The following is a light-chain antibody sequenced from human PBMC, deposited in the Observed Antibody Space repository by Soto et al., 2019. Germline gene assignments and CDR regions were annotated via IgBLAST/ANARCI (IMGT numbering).Light chain of an antibody. J-gene: IGKJ2*01. Sequence: EIVLTQSPATLSLSPGERATLSCRASQSVSSYLAWYQQQPGQAPRLLIYDASNRATGIPARLSGSGSGTDFTLTISSLEPEDFAVYYCQQRSNWPPYTFGQGTKLEIK. CDR2: DAS. CDR3: QQRSNWPPYT. V-gene: IGKV3-11*01. CDR1: QSVSSY.